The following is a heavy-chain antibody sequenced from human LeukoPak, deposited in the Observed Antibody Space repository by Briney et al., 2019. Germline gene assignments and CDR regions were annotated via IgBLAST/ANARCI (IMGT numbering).Heavy chain of an antibody. Sequence: SETLSLTCTVSSGFITTYHWTWLRQSPGKGLEWIGYNYYSGTTKYNPSLKSRATISVDTSKNQFSLNLRSLTPADTAVYYCAREVDSRFDTWGQGVLVSVSS. D-gene: IGHD3-22*01. CDR3: AREVDSRFDT. CDR2: NYYSGTT. CDR1: SGFITTYH. J-gene: IGHJ5*02. V-gene: IGHV4-59*01.